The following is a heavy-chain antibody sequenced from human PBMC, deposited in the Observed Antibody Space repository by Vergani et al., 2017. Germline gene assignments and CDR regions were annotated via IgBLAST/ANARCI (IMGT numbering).Heavy chain of an antibody. V-gene: IGHV2-5*01. CDR3: AHMGGEFGGDSEY. CDR1: GFTLSLSGMG. D-gene: IGHD2-21*02. J-gene: IGHJ4*02. CDR2: IYWNGDK. Sequence: HITLAESGPSVVKPTQTLTLTCTFSGFTLSLSGMGVGWIRQPPGKALEWLALIYWNGDKRYNSSLKSRVTIAQGASENQIVLTLTSVEPGDTATYFCAHMGGEFGGDSEYWGQGKTGHRLL.